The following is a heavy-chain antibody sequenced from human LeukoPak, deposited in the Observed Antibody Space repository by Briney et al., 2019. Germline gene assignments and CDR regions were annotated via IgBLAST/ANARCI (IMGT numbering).Heavy chain of an antibody. J-gene: IGHJ4*02. CDR3: ARGLSAIVY. D-gene: IGHD2-15*01. Sequence: SETLSVTCTVSGCSISNSNSWWAWIHQPPGKGLEWIGTIDYSGITHYSPSLKSRVTISVDTSKNQFSLKLSSVTAADTAVYYCARGLSAIVYWGQGTLVTVSS. CDR2: IDYSGIT. CDR1: GCSISNSNSW. V-gene: IGHV4-39*07.